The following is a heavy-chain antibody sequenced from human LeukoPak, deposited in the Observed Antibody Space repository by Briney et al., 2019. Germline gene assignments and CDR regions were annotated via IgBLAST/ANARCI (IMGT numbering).Heavy chain of an antibody. CDR1: GFTFSSYA. CDR3: ARPSLRFLEWLPFDY. J-gene: IGHJ4*02. D-gene: IGHD3-3*01. Sequence: GGSLRLSCAASGFTFSSYAMHWVRQAPGKGLEWVAVISYDGSKKYYADSVKGRFTISRDNSKNTLYLQMNSLRAEDTAVYYCARPSLRFLEWLPFDYWGQGTLVTVSS. CDR2: ISYDGSKK. V-gene: IGHV3-30-3*01.